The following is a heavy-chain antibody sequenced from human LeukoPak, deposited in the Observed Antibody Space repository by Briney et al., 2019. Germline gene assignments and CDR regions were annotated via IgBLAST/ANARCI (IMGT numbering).Heavy chain of an antibody. V-gene: IGHV3-33*06. J-gene: IGHJ4*02. CDR1: GFTFSSYG. CDR3: AKEGLTGDYFDY. CDR2: IWYDGSNK. D-gene: IGHD7-27*01. Sequence: GGSLRLSCAASGFTFSSYGMHWVRQAPGKGLEWVAVIWYDGSNKYYADSVKGRFTISRDNSKDTLYLQMNSLRAEDTAVYYCAKEGLTGDYFDYWGQGTLLTVSS.